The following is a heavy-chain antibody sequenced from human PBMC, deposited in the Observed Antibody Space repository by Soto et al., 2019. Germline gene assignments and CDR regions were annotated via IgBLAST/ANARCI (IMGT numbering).Heavy chain of an antibody. CDR2: IRPYNGNT. D-gene: IGHD5-18*01. CDR1: GYTFTSYG. CDR3: ARDVDSAGAFEI. J-gene: IGHJ3*02. V-gene: IGHV1-18*01. Sequence: ASVKVSCKASGYTFTSYGISWVRQAPGQGLEWMGWIRPYNGNTNYAQKLQGRVTMTRNTSISTAYMELSSLRSEDTAVYYCARDVDSAGAFEIWGQGTMI.